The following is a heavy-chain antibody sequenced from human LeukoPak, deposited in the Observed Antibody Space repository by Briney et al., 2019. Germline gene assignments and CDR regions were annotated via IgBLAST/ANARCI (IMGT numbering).Heavy chain of an antibody. Sequence: SETLSLTCIVSGASISSSSYYCGWIRPPPGKGLEWIGRIYYTGTTSYNPSLNRRATTSSDTSNNLFSLKLSSLTAAATAVYYCARQVRRLQRLKIGSDSDYATAYFVDSWGQRTLVTASS. D-gene: IGHD5-12*01. CDR3: ARQVRRLQRLKIGSDSDYATAYFVDS. J-gene: IGHJ5*01. CDR2: IYYTGTT. CDR1: GASISSSSYY. V-gene: IGHV4-39*01.